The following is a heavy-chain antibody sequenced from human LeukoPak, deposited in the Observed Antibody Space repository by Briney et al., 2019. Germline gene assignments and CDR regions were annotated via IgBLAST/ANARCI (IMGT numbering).Heavy chain of an antibody. CDR2: INPNSGGT. D-gene: IGHD5-24*01. CDR1: GYTFTGYY. J-gene: IGHJ4*02. CDR3: AREKRDGYNLLFDY. V-gene: IGHV1-2*06. Sequence: ASVKVSCTASGYTFTGYYMHWVRQAPGQGLEWMGRINPNSGGTNYAQEFQGRVTMTRDTSISTAYMELSRLRSDDTAVYYCAREKRDGYNLLFDYWGQGTLVTVSS.